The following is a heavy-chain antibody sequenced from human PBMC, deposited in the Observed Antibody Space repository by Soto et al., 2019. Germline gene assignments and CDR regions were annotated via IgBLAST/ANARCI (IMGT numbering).Heavy chain of an antibody. V-gene: IGHV4-4*07. D-gene: IGHD2-15*01. J-gene: IGHJ4*02. CDR3: ARDCSGGACYPASFDY. CDR2: IYYTGST. Sequence: SATQSHTCSVSAGSIGTYDWLLLRPPAGKGLEWIGRIYYTGSTDYNPSLKSRVTMSVDTSKNQFSLKVSSVTAADTAVYYCARDCSGGACYPASFDYWGQGTLVKGSS. CDR1: AGSIGTYD.